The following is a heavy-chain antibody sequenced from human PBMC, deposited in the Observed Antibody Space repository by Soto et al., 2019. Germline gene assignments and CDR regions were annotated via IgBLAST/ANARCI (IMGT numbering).Heavy chain of an antibody. V-gene: IGHV4-39*01. CDR1: GVSISNTSYY. CDR3: ARHGSY. CDR2: IYFSGST. Sequence: SETLSLTCTVSGVSISNTSYYWGWIRQPPGKGLEWIGTIYFSGSTFYNPSLKSRLTISVDTSKNQFSLRLSSVTAADTAVYYCARHGSYWGQGTLVTVSS. J-gene: IGHJ4*02.